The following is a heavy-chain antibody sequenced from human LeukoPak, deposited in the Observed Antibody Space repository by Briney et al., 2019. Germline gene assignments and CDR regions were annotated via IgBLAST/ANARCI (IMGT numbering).Heavy chain of an antibody. Sequence: GGSLRLSCAASGFTFSTSGMSWVRQGPGKGLVWVSRIDSDGSSTNYADSVKGRFTISRDNVKNTLYLQMNSLTAEDTAVYYCARDAVNWGQGTLVTVSS. J-gene: IGHJ4*02. D-gene: IGHD6-19*01. CDR3: ARDAVN. V-gene: IGHV3-74*01. CDR1: GFTFSTSG. CDR2: IDSDGSST.